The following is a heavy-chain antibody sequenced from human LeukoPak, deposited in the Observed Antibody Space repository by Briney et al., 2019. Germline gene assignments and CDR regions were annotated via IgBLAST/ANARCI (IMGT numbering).Heavy chain of an antibody. Sequence: GGSLRLSCAASGLTGISDYMSCVRQAPGKGLEWVSVIYSGDTTYYADSVRGRFIISRDNSKNTLYLHMNDLRAEDTAVYYCARGSLRGDWGQGTLVTVSS. CDR2: IYSGDTT. CDR3: ARGSLRGD. J-gene: IGHJ4*02. V-gene: IGHV3-66*01. CDR1: GLTGISDY.